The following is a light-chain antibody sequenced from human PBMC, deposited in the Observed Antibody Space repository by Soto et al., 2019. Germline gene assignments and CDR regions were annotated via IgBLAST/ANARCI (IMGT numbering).Light chain of an antibody. J-gene: IGLJ2*01. CDR1: SSNIGKNA. CDR2: YDD. V-gene: IGLV1-36*01. Sequence: QSVLTQPPSVSEAPRQRVTITCSGSSSNIGKNAVNWYQQLPGKAPKPLIYYDDLMSSGVSDRFSGSKSGTSASLAISGLQSEDEADYYCAVWDDRLNGVVFGGGTKQTVL. CDR3: AVWDDRLNGVV.